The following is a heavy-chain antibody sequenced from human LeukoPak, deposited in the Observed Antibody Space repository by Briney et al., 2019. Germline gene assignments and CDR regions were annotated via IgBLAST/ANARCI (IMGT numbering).Heavy chain of an antibody. CDR3: ASGAGYLIEN. D-gene: IGHD2-15*01. CDR1: GFSFSGHW. V-gene: IGHV3-7*01. CDR2: IKQDGSEE. Sequence: SGGSLRLSCAASGFSFSGHWMNWVRQAPGKGLEWVANIKQDGSEEFYVDSVKGRFTVSRDNAENSLYLQMDSLSAEDTALDYGASGAGYLIENWGQGTLVTVSS. J-gene: IGHJ4*02.